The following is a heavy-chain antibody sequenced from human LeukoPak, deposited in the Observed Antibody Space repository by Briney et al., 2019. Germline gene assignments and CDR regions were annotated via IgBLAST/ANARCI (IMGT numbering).Heavy chain of an antibody. D-gene: IGHD4-17*01. V-gene: IGHV1-69*01. J-gene: IGHJ4*02. CDR1: GFTFSSYA. CDR3: ARTQTYGDYDY. Sequence: PGGSLRLSCAASGFTFSSYAISWVRQAPGQGLEWMGGIIPIFGTANYAQKFQGRVTITADESTSTAYMELSSLRSEDTAVYYCARTQTYGDYDYWGQGTLVTVSS. CDR2: IIPIFGTA.